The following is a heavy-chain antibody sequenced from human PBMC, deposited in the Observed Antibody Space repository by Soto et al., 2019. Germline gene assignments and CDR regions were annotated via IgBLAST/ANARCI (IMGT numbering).Heavy chain of an antibody. CDR3: ARTSIFGVVLNAIDI. D-gene: IGHD3-3*01. CDR2: ISYSGTT. CDR1: GGSFSGGGYY. V-gene: IGHV4-31*03. Sequence: SETLSLTCTVSGGSFSGGGYYWSWIRQHPGKGLEWMGYISYSGTTKYKPSLQSRITISVDTSENQFSLRLTSVTAADTAIYFCARTSIFGVVLNAIDIWGQGTLVTVSS. J-gene: IGHJ3*02.